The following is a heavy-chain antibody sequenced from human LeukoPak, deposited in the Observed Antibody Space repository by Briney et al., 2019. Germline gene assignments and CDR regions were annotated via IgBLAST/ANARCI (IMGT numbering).Heavy chain of an antibody. J-gene: IGHJ4*02. D-gene: IGHD3-22*01. CDR1: GFTFSSYS. Sequence: PGGSLRLSCAASGFTFSSYSMNWVRQAPGEGLEWVSSISSSSSYIYYADSVKGRFTISRDNAKNSLYLQMNSLRAEDTALYHCARVGDDSSGYAFDYWGQGTLVTVSS. CDR3: ARVGDDSSGYAFDY. CDR2: ISSSSSYI. V-gene: IGHV3-21*04.